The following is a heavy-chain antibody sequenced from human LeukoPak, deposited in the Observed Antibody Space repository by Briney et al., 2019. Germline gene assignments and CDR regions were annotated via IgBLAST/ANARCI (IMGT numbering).Heavy chain of an antibody. D-gene: IGHD6-6*01. CDR3: ARYSSSTGGASYYLDY. CDR1: GFTLRNYW. CDR2: ISGDGSVT. Sequence: GGSLRLSCTASGFTLRNYWMHWVRQVPGKRLVWVSRISGDGSVTNYADSVQGRFTISRDSAKNTLYLQIDSLRSEDTAVYYCARYSSSTGGASYYLDYWGHGTLVTVSS. J-gene: IGHJ4*01. V-gene: IGHV3-74*01.